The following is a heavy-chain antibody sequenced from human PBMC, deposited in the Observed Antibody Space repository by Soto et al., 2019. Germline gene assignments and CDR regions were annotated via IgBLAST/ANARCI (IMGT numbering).Heavy chain of an antibody. CDR2: ISYDGSNK. Sequence: QVQLVESGGGVVQPGRSLRLSCAASGFTFSSYGMHWVRQAQGKGLEWVAVISYDGSNKYYAYSVKGRFTISRDNSKNTLYLQRNSLRAEDTAVYYCAKNRSSRYSSAPPGYWGQGTLVTVSS. D-gene: IGHD6-19*01. CDR3: AKNRSSRYSSAPPGY. CDR1: GFTFSSYG. J-gene: IGHJ4*02. V-gene: IGHV3-30*18.